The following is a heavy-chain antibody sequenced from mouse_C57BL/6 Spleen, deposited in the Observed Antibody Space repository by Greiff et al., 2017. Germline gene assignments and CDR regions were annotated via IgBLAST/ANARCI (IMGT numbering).Heavy chain of an antibody. V-gene: IGHV2-2*01. CDR2: IWSGGST. J-gene: IGHJ4*01. CDR3: ARMVTTYYAMDY. CDR1: GFSLTSYG. D-gene: IGHD2-1*01. Sequence: VTLVESGPGLVQPSQSLSITCTVSGFSLTSYGVHWVRQSPGKGLEWLGVIWSGGSTDYNAAFIPRQGISKNNSKSQVFFKMNSLQADDTAIYYCARMVTTYYAMDYWGQGTSVTVSS.